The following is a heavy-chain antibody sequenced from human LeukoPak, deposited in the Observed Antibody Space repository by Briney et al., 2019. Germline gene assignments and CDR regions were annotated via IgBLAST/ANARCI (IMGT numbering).Heavy chain of an antibody. CDR1: GYTFSSYG. J-gene: IGHJ4*02. CDR2: INCNSGKT. D-gene: IGHD5-24*01. Sequence: ASVKVSCKASGYTFSSYGISWVRQAPGQGLEWMGWINCNSGKTNYAQNLRGRVTMTTDTSTSTANMDVRSLRSDDTAVYCCARQDGLYSPMDSWGQGTLITVSS. CDR3: ARQDGLYSPMDS. V-gene: IGHV1-18*01.